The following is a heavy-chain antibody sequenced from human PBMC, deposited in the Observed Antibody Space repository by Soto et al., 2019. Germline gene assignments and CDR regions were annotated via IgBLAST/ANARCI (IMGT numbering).Heavy chain of an antibody. CDR2: IYYSGST. J-gene: IGHJ4*02. Sequence: QLQLQESGPGLVKPSETLSLTCTVSGGSISSSSYYWGWIRQPPGKGLEWIGSIYYSGSTYYNPSLKTRVTISADTSKNQFSLKLSSVTAADTAVYYCARITVTTIDYWGQGTLVTVSS. CDR3: ARITVTTIDY. CDR1: GGSISSSSYY. D-gene: IGHD4-17*01. V-gene: IGHV4-39*01.